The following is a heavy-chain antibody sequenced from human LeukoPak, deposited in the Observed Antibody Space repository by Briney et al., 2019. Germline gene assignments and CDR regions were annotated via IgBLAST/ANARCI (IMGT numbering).Heavy chain of an antibody. D-gene: IGHD6-19*01. CDR3: AKGSGWPVGLYFDY. V-gene: IGHV3-30*18. CDR2: ISYDGSNK. CDR1: GFTFSSYG. J-gene: IGHJ4*02. Sequence: PGGSLRLTCAASGFTFSSYGMHWVRQAPGKGLEWVAVISYDGSNKYYADSVKGRFTISRDNSKNTLYLQMNSLRAEDTAVYYCAKGSGWPVGLYFDYWGQGTLVTVSS.